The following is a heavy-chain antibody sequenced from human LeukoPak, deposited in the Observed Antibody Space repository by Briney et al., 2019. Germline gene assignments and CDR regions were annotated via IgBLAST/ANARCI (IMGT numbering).Heavy chain of an antibody. CDR2: ISSSGSTI. CDR1: GFTFSDYY. CDR3: ARDHSREYYYDSSGYYGILDY. V-gene: IGHV3-11*04. J-gene: IGHJ4*02. D-gene: IGHD3-22*01. Sequence: GGSLRLSCAASGFTFSDYYMSWIRQAPGKGLEWVSCISSSGSTIYYADSVKGRFTISRDNAKNSLYPQMNSLRAEDTAVYYCARDHSREYYYDSSGYYGILDYWGQGTLVTVSS.